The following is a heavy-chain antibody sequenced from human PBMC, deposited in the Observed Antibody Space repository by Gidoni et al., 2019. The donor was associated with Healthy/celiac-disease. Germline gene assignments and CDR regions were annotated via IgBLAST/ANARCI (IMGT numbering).Heavy chain of an antibody. V-gene: IGHV4-39*01. D-gene: IGHD3-22*01. J-gene: IGHJ3*02. CDR2: IYYSGST. CDR1: GGSISSSSYY. CDR3: ARPQYYYDSSGYYFDAFDI. Sequence: QLQLQESGPGLVKPSETLSLTCTVSGGSISSSSYYWGWIRQPPGKPLEWIGSIYYSGSTYYKPSLKSRVTISVDTSKNQFSLKLSSVTAADTAVYYCARPQYYYDSSGYYFDAFDIWGQGTMVTVSS.